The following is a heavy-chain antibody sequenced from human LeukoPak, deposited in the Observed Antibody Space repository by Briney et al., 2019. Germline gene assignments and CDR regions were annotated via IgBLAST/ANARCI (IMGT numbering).Heavy chain of an antibody. V-gene: IGHV3-30*04. Sequence: GGSLRLSCVASGFTFSSYAMRWVRQAPGKGLDWVAVISYDGSNKYYADSVKGRFTISRDNSKNTLYLQMNSLRAEDTAVYYCARDDRGYSGYGLGYWGQGTLVTVSS. CDR1: GFTFSSYA. CDR3: ARDDRGYSGYGLGY. J-gene: IGHJ4*02. CDR2: ISYDGSNK. D-gene: IGHD5-12*01.